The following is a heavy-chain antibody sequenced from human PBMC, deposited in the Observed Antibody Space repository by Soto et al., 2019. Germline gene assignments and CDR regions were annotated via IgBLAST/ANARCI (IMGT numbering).Heavy chain of an antibody. CDR1: GYTFQSYG. V-gene: IGHV1-18*04. Sequence: QVQLVQSGAEVKKPGASVKVSCKASGYTFQSYGISWVRQAPGQGLEWMGTISGYNGNTNYAQKLQGRVTMTTDTSTSTAYMELRSLRSDDTALYYCARETSSGWANWFDPWRQGTLVTVSS. J-gene: IGHJ5*02. CDR2: ISGYNGNT. D-gene: IGHD6-19*01. CDR3: ARETSSGWANWFDP.